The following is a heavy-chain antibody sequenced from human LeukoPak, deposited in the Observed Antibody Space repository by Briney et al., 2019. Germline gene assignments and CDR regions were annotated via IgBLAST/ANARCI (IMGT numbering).Heavy chain of an antibody. CDR3: ARDLIAYCGGDCYPDY. CDR2: ISAYNGNT. Sequence: ASVKVSCKASGYTFTSCGISWVRQAPGQGLEWMGWISAYNGNTNYAQKLQGRVTMTTDTSTSTAYMELRSLRSDDTAVYYCARDLIAYCGGDCYPDYWGQGTLSPSPQ. D-gene: IGHD2-21*02. V-gene: IGHV1-18*01. CDR1: GYTFTSCG. J-gene: IGHJ4*02.